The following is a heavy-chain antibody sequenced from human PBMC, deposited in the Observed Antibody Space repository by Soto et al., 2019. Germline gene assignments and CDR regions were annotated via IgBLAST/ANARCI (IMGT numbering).Heavy chain of an antibody. CDR3: ARDRFAVVVAAVDY. V-gene: IGHV3-7*01. CDR2: IKQDGSEK. CDR1: GFTFSNYW. J-gene: IGHJ4*02. Sequence: EVQLVESGGGLVQPGGSLRLSCAASGFTFSNYWMSWVRQAPGKGLEWVANIKQDGSEKYYVDSVKGRFTISRDNAKNSLYLQMNSLRAEDTAVYYCARDRFAVVVAAVDYWGQGTLVTVSS. D-gene: IGHD2-15*01.